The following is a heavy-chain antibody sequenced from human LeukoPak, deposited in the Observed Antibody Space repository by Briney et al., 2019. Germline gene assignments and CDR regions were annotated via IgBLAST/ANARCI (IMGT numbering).Heavy chain of an antibody. D-gene: IGHD1-1*01. CDR3: ARDRWGLERRGGDY. Sequence: PGGSLRLSCAASGFTFSSYSMNWVRQAPGKGLEWVSYISSSSSTIYYADSVKGRFTISRDNAKNSLYLQMNSLRAEDTAVYYCARDRWGLERRGGDYWGQGTLVTVSS. J-gene: IGHJ4*02. CDR1: GFTFSSYS. V-gene: IGHV3-48*01. CDR2: ISSSSSTI.